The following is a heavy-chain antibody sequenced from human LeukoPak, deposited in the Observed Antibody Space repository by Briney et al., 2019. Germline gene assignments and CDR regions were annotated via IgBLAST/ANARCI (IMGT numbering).Heavy chain of an antibody. D-gene: IGHD3-9*01. V-gene: IGHV3-11*01. CDR2: ISGSGSDI. Sequence: GGSLRLSCVVSGFGFSDSYMTWIRQTPGKGLEWLAYISGSGSDIYYADSVKGRFTISRDNAKNSLYLQMNSLRSDDTAVYYCARHNILTDNFDDWGPGTLVTVSS. J-gene: IGHJ4*02. CDR1: GFGFSDSY. CDR3: ARHNILTDNFDD.